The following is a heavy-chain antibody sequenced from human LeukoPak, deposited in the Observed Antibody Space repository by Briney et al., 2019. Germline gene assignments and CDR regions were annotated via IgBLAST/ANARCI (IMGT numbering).Heavy chain of an antibody. CDR1: GGSISSHY. Sequence: PSETLSLTCSVSGGSISSHYWSWMRQPPGKGLEWIGYIYYTGSTDYNPPLKSRVTISVDTSKNQLSLKRSSVTAADAAVYYCARSDGAGATDYWGQGTLVTVSS. V-gene: IGHV4-59*11. CDR2: IYYTGST. D-gene: IGHD1-26*01. J-gene: IGHJ4*02. CDR3: ARSDGAGATDY.